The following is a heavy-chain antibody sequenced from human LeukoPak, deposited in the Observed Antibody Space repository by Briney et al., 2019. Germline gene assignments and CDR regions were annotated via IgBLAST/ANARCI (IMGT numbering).Heavy chain of an antibody. CDR1: GFTFSSYA. V-gene: IGHV3-30*04. D-gene: IGHD3-10*01. CDR2: ISYDGSNK. J-gene: IGHJ6*02. Sequence: GGSLRLSCAASGFTFSSYAMHWVRQAPGKGLERVAVISYDGSNKYYADSVKGRFTISRDNSKNTLYLQMNSLRAEDTAVYYCARDLRPGTYYYYGMDVWGQGTTVTVSS. CDR3: ARDLRPGTYYYYGMDV.